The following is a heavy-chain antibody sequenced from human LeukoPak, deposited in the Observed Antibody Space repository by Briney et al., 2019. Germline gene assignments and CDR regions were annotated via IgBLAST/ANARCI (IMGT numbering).Heavy chain of an antibody. J-gene: IGHJ6*02. D-gene: IGHD5-18*01. Sequence: GASLRLSCAASGFTVTNYAMYWVRQAPGKGLEWVSSISSSSSYIYYADSVKGRFTISRDNAKNSLYLQMNSLRAEDTAVYYCAREGAMAPRVYYYGMDVWGQGTTVTVSS. CDR3: AREGAMAPRVYYYGMDV. CDR1: GFTVTNYA. CDR2: ISSSSSYI. V-gene: IGHV3-21*01.